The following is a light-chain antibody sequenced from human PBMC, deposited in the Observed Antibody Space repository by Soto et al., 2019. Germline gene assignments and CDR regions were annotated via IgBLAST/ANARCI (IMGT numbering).Light chain of an antibody. J-gene: IGKJ1*01. CDR3: LQDNSYPRT. Sequence: AIQMTQSPSSLYASVGDRVTITCRASQGIRTELGWYQQKPGKAPKLLIYGASTLQSGVPSRFSGSASGTDFTLTISSLQSDDFATYYCLQDNSYPRTFGQGTKVEIE. CDR1: QGIRTE. CDR2: GAS. V-gene: IGKV1-6*01.